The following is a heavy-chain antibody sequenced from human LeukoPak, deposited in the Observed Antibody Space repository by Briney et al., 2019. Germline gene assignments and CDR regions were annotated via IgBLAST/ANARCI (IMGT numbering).Heavy chain of an antibody. J-gene: IGHJ4*02. CDR3: AKSGAPYTIFGVVTHPADY. V-gene: IGHV3-23*01. Sequence: GGSLRLSCAASGFTFSSYAMSWVRQAPGKGLEWVSAISGSGGSTYYADSVKGRFTISRDNSKNTLYLQMNSLRAEDTAVYYCAKSGAPYTIFGVVTHPADYWGQGTLVTVSS. D-gene: IGHD3-3*01. CDR2: ISGSGGST. CDR1: GFTFSSYA.